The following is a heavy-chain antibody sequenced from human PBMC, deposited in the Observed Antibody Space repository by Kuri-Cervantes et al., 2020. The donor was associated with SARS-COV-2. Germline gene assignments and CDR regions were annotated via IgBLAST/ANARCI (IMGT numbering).Heavy chain of an antibody. D-gene: IGHD6-13*01. CDR1: GYSISSGYY. CDR2: IYHSGST. CDR3: ARVIAAAGREGY. Sequence: ESLKISCAVSGYSISSGYYWGWIRQSPGKGLEWIGSIYHSGSTYYNPSLKSRVTISVDTSKNQFSLKLSSVTAADTAVYYCARVIAAAGREGYWGQGTLVTVSS. J-gene: IGHJ4*02. V-gene: IGHV4-38-2*01.